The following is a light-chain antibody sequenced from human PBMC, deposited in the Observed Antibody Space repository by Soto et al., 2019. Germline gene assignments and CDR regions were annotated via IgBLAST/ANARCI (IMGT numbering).Light chain of an antibody. Sequence: EIVLTQSPATLSLSPGESATLSCRASQSVTSYLAWYQQKTGQAPRILIYDVSNRASGIPARLSGSGSETDFTLTISRLEPEDFAVYYCQKRSDWPLTCGQGTRLEIK. J-gene: IGKJ5*01. CDR3: QKRSDWPLT. CDR2: DVS. CDR1: QSVTSY. V-gene: IGKV3-11*01.